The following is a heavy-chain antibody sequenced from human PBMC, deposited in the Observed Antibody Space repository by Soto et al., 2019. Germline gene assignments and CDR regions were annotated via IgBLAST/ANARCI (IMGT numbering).Heavy chain of an antibody. Sequence: GGSLRLSCAASGFTFSSYSMNWVHQAPGKGLEWVSSISSSSSYIYYADSVKGRFTISRDNAKNSLYLQMNSLRAEDTAVYYCARGLRLGELSSNFDYWGQGTLVTVSS. CDR3: ARGLRLGELSSNFDY. J-gene: IGHJ4*02. CDR1: GFTFSSYS. V-gene: IGHV3-21*01. CDR2: ISSSSSYI. D-gene: IGHD3-16*02.